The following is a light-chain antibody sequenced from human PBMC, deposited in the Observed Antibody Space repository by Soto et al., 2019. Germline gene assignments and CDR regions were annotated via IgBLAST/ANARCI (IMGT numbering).Light chain of an antibody. CDR2: EVS. V-gene: IGLV2-14*01. CDR1: SSDVGGYNY. J-gene: IGLJ3*02. Sequence: QSALTQPASVSGSPGQSITISCTGTSSDVGGYNYVSWYQQHPGKAPKLMIYEVSHRPSGVSNRFSGSKSGNTASLTISGLQAEDEADYYCSSYTSISTLVFGGGTKLTVL. CDR3: SSYTSISTLV.